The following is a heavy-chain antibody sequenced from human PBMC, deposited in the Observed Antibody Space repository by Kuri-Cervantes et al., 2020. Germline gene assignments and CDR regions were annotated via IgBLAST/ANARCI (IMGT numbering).Heavy chain of an antibody. CDR2: INPNSGAT. J-gene: IGHJ5*02. V-gene: IGHV1-2*04. CDR3: ARGRLRYFDWSLNWFDP. D-gene: IGHD3-9*01. Sequence: ASVKVSCKASGYTFTSYGISWVRQAPGQGLEWMGWINPNSGATSYAQKFQGWVTMTRDTSISTAYIELSSLRSEDTAVYYCARGRLRYFDWSLNWFDPCGQGTLVTVSS. CDR1: GYTFTSYG.